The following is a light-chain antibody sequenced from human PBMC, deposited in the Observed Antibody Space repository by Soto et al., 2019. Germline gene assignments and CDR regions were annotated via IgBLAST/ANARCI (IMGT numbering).Light chain of an antibody. CDR2: DAS. J-gene: IGKJ4*01. Sequence: EIVMTQSPATLSVSTGERATLSCRASQSVSPYLAWYQQRPGQAPRLLIYDASTRATGVPGRFSGSGSGTDFTLSISSLEPEDFAVYYCQQRSTWPLTFGGGTKVEMK. CDR3: QQRSTWPLT. CDR1: QSVSPY. V-gene: IGKV3-11*01.